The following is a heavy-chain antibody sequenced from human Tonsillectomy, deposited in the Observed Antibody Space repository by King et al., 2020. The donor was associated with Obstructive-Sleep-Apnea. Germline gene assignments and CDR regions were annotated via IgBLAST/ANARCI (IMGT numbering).Heavy chain of an antibody. D-gene: IGHD4-11*01. CDR1: GFTFSSYS. Sequence: VQLVESGGGLVQPGGSLRLSCVASGFTFSSYSMNWVRQAPGKGLEWISYFSSSGSAFFHADSVKGRFTISRDNAKNSLYLEMNSLRAEDTAVYYCARKEETYTNWFDPWGQGTLVTVSS. CDR2: FSSSGSAF. CDR3: ARKEETYTNWFDP. V-gene: IGHV3-48*04. J-gene: IGHJ5*02.